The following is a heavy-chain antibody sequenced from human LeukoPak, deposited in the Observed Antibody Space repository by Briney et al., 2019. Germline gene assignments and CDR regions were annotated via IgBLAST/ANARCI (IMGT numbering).Heavy chain of an antibody. V-gene: IGHV3-20*01. CDR2: INWSGGST. CDR3: ARANYYDSSGYYSLDYYYGMDV. CDR1: GFTFDDYG. Sequence: GGSLRLSCAASGFTFDDYGMSWVRQAPGKGLEWVSGINWSGGSTGYADSVKGRFTISRDNAKNSLYLQMNSLGAEDTALYHCARANYYDSSGYYSLDYYYGMDVWGQGTRSPSP. J-gene: IGHJ6*02. D-gene: IGHD3-22*01.